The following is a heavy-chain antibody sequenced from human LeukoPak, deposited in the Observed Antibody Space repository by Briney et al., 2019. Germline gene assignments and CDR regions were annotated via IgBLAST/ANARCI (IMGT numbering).Heavy chain of an antibody. CDR2: ISSSSSYI. CDR3: AIESRRAALDY. V-gene: IGHV3-21*01. D-gene: IGHD2-15*01. J-gene: IGHJ4*02. CDR1: GFTFSSYS. Sequence: TGGSLRLSCAASGFTFSSYSMNWVRQAPWKGLEWVSSISSSSSYIYYADSVKGRFTISRDNAKNSLYLQMNSLRAEDTAVYYCAIESRRAALDYWGQGTLVTVSS.